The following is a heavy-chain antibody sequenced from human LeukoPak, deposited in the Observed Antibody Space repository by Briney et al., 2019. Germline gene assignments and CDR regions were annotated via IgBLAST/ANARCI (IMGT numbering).Heavy chain of an antibody. D-gene: IGHD3-10*01. CDR3: ARGRITMVRGVIILTEYYFDY. CDR1: GFTVSSNY. Sequence: PGGSLRLSCAASGFTVSSNYMSWVRQAPGKGLEWDSVIYSGGSTYYADSVKGRFTISRDNSKNTLYLQMNSLRAEDTAVYYCARGRITMVRGVIILTEYYFDYWGQGTPVTVSS. CDR2: IYSGGST. J-gene: IGHJ4*02. V-gene: IGHV3-53*01.